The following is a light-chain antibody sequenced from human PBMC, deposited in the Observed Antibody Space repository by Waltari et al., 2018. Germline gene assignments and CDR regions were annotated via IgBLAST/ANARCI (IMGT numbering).Light chain of an antibody. J-gene: IGKJ4*01. Sequence: EIVLTQSPATLFLSPGERATLSCRASQGVSSNLAWYQQKPGQAPRLLVYDASNRATGVPARFSGSGSGTDFTLIISSLEPEDFAVYYCQHRHNWPLAFGGGTKVEIK. CDR1: QGVSSN. CDR2: DAS. CDR3: QHRHNWPLA. V-gene: IGKV3-11*01.